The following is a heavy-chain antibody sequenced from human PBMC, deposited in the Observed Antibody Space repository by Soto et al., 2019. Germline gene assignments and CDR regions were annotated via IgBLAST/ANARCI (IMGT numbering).Heavy chain of an antibody. J-gene: IGHJ1*01. CDR2: INWHSGSI. CDR1: GFTFDDYA. D-gene: IGHD6-13*01. V-gene: IGHV3-9*01. CDR3: VKDESINWYSGHFRH. Sequence: GGSLRLSCAASGFTFDDYAMHWVRQVAGKGLEWVSGINWHSGSIGYGDSVKGRFAISRDNVKNSLHLQMNSLSAEDTAFYYCVKDESINWYSGHFRHWGQGTLVTVS.